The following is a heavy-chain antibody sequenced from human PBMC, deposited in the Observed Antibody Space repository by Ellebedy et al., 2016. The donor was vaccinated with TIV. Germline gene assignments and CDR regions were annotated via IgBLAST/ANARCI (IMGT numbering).Heavy chain of an antibody. D-gene: IGHD3-9*01. Sequence: GESLKISXAASGFTFSSYAMHWVRQAPGKGLEYVSAISSNGGSTYYANSVKGRFTISRDNSKNTLYLQMNSLRAEDTAVYYCARDRPLYYDTRGRDWGQGTLVTVSS. CDR1: GFTFSSYA. V-gene: IGHV3-64*01. CDR3: ARDRPLYYDTRGRD. J-gene: IGHJ4*02. CDR2: ISSNGGST.